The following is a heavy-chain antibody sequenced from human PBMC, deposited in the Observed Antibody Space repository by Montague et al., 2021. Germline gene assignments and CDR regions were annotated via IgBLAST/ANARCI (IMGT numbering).Heavy chain of an antibody. Sequence: SETLSLTCTVSGASITSNIYYWGWIRQSPGKGLEWIGSIYYSGSPFYQPSLKSRITMAVDTSKNQFSLKLSSVTAADTAIYYCARVFSSWYVGWFDPWGQGTLVTVSS. D-gene: IGHD6-13*01. V-gene: IGHV4-39*07. CDR1: GASITSNIYY. CDR2: IYYSGSP. J-gene: IGHJ5*02. CDR3: ARVFSSWYVGWFDP.